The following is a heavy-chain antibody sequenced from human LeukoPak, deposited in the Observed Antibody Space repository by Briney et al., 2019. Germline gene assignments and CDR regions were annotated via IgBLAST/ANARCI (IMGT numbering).Heavy chain of an antibody. V-gene: IGHV4-38-2*02. J-gene: IGHJ2*01. CDR2: IYHSGST. Sequence: VKPSETLSLTCTVSGYSISSGYYWGWIRQPPGKGLEWIGSIYHSGSTYYNPSLKSRVTISVDTSKNQFSLKLSSVTAADTAVYYCARGSGYAPLDLWGRGTLVTVSS. CDR1: GYSISSGYY. CDR3: ARGSGYAPLDL. D-gene: IGHD2-2*01.